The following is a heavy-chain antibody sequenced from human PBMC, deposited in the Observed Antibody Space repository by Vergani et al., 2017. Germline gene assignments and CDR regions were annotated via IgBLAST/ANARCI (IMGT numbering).Heavy chain of an antibody. D-gene: IGHD3-10*01. J-gene: IGHJ4*02. CDR3: ARDHYGSGSYLDY. Sequence: EVQLVESGGGLVQPGRSLRLSCAASGFTFDDYAMHWVRQAPGKGLEWVSSISSSSSYIYYADSVKGRFTISRDNAKNSLYLQMNSLRAEDTAVYYCARDHYGSGSYLDYWGQGTLVTVSS. CDR1: GFTFDDYA. CDR2: ISSSSSYI. V-gene: IGHV3-21*01.